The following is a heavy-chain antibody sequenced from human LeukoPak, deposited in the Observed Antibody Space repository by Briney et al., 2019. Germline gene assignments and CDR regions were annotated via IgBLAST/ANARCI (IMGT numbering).Heavy chain of an antibody. D-gene: IGHD3-16*01. CDR2: IYYSGST. CDR1: GGSISSYY. CDR3: ARHGAYWYFDL. V-gene: IGHV4-59*08. J-gene: IGHJ2*01. Sequence: PSETLSLTCTASGGSISSYYWSWIRQPPGKGLEWIGYIYYSGSTNYSPSLKSRVTISVHTSKNQFSLKLSSVTAADTAVYYCARHGAYWYFDLWGRGTLVTVSS.